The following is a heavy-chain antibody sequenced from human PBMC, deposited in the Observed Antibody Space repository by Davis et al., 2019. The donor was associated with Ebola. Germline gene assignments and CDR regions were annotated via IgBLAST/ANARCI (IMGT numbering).Heavy chain of an antibody. D-gene: IGHD5-12*01. CDR1: GGSFSGYY. J-gene: IGHJ6*02. V-gene: IGHV4-59*01. Sequence: SETLSLTCAVYGGSFSGYYWSWIRQPPGKGLEWIGYIYYSGSTNYNPSLKSRVTISVDTSKNQFSLKLSSVTAADTAVYYCARDNSGYDPKTLRYYYYGMDVWGQGTTVTVSS. CDR2: IYYSGST. CDR3: ARDNSGYDPKTLRYYYYGMDV.